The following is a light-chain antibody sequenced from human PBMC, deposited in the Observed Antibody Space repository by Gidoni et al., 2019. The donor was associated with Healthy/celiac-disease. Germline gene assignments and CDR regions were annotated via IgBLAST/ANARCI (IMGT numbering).Light chain of an antibody. J-gene: IGKJ4*01. Sequence: EIVMTQSPATLSVSPGERATLSCRASQSVSSNLAWYQQKPGQAPRRLIYGASTRATGSPARFSGSGSGTEFTLTISSLQSEDFAVYYCQQYNNWPPLTFGGXTKVEIK. CDR2: GAS. CDR1: QSVSSN. V-gene: IGKV3-15*01. CDR3: QQYNNWPPLT.